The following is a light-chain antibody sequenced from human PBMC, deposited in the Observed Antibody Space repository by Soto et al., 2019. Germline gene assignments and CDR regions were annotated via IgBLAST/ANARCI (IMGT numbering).Light chain of an antibody. J-gene: IGKJ1*01. CDR2: EAS. Sequence: DIQMTQSPSSLSASVGDRVTITCRASQRIGNNLNWYQQKPGKAPKLLISEASTLQRGVPSRFSGSGSGTEFTLTISSLHPEDFATYYCEQSDRTPPTFGQGTKVEI. CDR1: QRIGNN. CDR3: EQSDRTPPT. V-gene: IGKV1-39*01.